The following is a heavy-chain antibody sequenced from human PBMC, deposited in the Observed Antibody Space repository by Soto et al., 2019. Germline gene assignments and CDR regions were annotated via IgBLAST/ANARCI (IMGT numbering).Heavy chain of an antibody. CDR3: ARHPTVTYAFDI. CDR1: GGSISSSSYY. Sequence: SETLSLTCTVSGGSISSSSYYWGWIRQPPGKGLEWIGSIYYSGSTYYNPSLKSRVTISVDTSKNQFSLKLSSVTAADTAVYYCARHPTVTYAFDIWGQGTMVTVSS. D-gene: IGHD4-17*01. V-gene: IGHV4-39*01. J-gene: IGHJ3*02. CDR2: IYYSGST.